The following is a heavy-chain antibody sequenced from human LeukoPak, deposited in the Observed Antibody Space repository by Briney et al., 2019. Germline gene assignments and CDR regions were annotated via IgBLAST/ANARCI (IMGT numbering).Heavy chain of an antibody. V-gene: IGHV3-7*01. CDR2: IKEDGSEK. CDR1: GFTFSSYW. D-gene: IGHD6-13*01. Sequence: PGGSLRLSCAASGFTFSSYWMSWVRQAPGKGLEWVANIKEDGSEKYYVDSVKGRFTISRDNAKNSLYLQMNSLRAEDTAVYYCARDGSSWTTYYYYYMDVLGKGTTVTVSS. CDR3: ARDGSSWTTYYYYYMDV. J-gene: IGHJ6*03.